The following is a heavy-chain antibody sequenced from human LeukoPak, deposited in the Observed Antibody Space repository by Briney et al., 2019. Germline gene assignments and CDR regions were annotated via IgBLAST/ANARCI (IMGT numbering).Heavy chain of an antibody. D-gene: IGHD3-10*01. CDR1: GGSISSSNW. J-gene: IGHJ4*02. V-gene: IGHV4-4*02. CDR3: ARDMLLWFGELLRAFDY. CDR2: IYHSGST. Sequence: SGTLSLTCAVSGGSISSSNWWSWVRQPPGKGLEWIGEIYHSGSTNYNPSLKSRVTISVDKSKNQFSLKLSSVTAADTAVYYCARDMLLWFGELLRAFDYWGQGTLVTVSS.